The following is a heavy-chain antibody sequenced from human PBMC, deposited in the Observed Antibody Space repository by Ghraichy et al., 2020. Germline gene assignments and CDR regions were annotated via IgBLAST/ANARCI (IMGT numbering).Heavy chain of an antibody. CDR3: ATLRSSGATNYYYYMDV. D-gene: IGHD1-26*01. Sequence: ASVKVSCKVSGYTLTELSMHWVRQAPGKGLEWMGGFDPEDGETIYAQKFQGRVTMTEDTSTDTAYMELSSLRSEDTAVDYWATLRSSGATNYYYYMDVWGKGTTVTVSS. CDR1: GYTLTELS. CDR2: FDPEDGET. V-gene: IGHV1-24*01. J-gene: IGHJ6*03.